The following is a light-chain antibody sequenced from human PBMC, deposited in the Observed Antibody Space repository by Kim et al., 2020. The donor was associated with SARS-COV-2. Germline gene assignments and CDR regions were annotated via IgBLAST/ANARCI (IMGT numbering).Light chain of an antibody. Sequence: GQRVPFTCSGSSSNIGSNTVNWYQTLPGTAPKLLIYSNNQRPSGVPDRFSGSKSGTSASLAISGLQSEDEADYYCAAWDDSLNLWVFGGGTQLTVL. J-gene: IGLJ3*02. CDR1: SSNIGSNT. CDR2: SNN. V-gene: IGLV1-44*01. CDR3: AAWDDSLNLWV.